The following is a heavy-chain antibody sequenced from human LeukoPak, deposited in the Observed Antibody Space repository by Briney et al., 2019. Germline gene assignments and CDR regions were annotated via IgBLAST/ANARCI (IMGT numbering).Heavy chain of an antibody. Sequence: GGSLRLSCAASGFTVSSNYMSWVRQAPGKGLEWVSVIYSGGSTYYADSVKGRFTISRDNSKNTLYLQMNSLRAEDTAVYYCARVVYDSTYYFDYWGQGTLVTVSS. CDR2: IYSGGST. CDR3: ARVVYDSTYYFDY. CDR1: GFTVSSNY. V-gene: IGHV3-66*01. J-gene: IGHJ4*02. D-gene: IGHD3-22*01.